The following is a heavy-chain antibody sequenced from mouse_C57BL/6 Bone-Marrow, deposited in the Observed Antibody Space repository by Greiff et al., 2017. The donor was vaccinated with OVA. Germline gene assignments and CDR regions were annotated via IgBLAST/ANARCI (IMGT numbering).Heavy chain of an antibody. CDR2: IDPENGDT. Sequence: EVHLVESGAELVRPGASVKLSCTASGFNIKDDYMHWVKQRPEQGLEWIGWIDPENGDTEYASKFQGKATITADTSSNTAYLQLSSLTSEDTAVYYCTVLLPFAYWGQGTLVTVSA. CDR3: TVLLPFAY. V-gene: IGHV14-4*01. J-gene: IGHJ3*01. CDR1: GFNIKDDY. D-gene: IGHD1-1*01.